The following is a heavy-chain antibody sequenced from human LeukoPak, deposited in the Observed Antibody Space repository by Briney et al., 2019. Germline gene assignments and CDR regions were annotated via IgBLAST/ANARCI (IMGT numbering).Heavy chain of an antibody. V-gene: IGHV1-2*02. CDR2: INPNDGDT. D-gene: IGHD2-2*01. J-gene: IGHJ4*02. CDR1: GYTFTDYY. CDR3: ARANFLYCSSSACLFDY. Sequence: ASAKVSCKASGYTFTDYYMHWVRQAPGQGFEWMGWINPNDGDTNYAQKFQGRVTMTRDTSISTAHMEVSRLRSDDTAVYYCARANFLYCSSSACLFDYWGQGTLVTVSS.